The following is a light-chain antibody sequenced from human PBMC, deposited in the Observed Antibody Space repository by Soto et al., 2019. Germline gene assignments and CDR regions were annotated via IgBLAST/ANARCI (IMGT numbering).Light chain of an antibody. Sequence: QSALTQPASVSGSPGQSITISCTGSSGDVGNYDLVSWYQQIPGKAPQLMIFEVSRRPSRVSDRFSGSKSGNTASLTISGLQADDEADYFCCSYTASDLWVFGGGTKLTVL. CDR3: CSYTASDLWV. CDR1: SGDVGNYDL. J-gene: IGLJ3*02. V-gene: IGLV2-23*02. CDR2: EVS.